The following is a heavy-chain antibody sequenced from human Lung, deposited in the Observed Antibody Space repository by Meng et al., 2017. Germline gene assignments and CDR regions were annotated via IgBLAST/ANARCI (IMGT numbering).Heavy chain of an antibody. D-gene: IGHD4-11*01. CDR1: GGSFSDYY. J-gene: IGHJ4*02. CDR2: INHSGST. CDR3: ARGPTTMAHDFDY. Sequence: QVQLQQGGAGLLKPSETLSVTCVVSGGSFSDYYWSWIRQPPGKGLEWIGEINHSGSTNYNPSLESRATISVGTSQNNLSLKLSSVTAADSAVYYCARGPTTMAHDFDYWGQGTLVTVSS. V-gene: IGHV4-34*01.